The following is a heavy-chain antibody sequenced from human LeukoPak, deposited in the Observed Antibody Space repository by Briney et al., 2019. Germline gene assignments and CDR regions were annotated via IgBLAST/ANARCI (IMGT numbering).Heavy chain of an antibody. J-gene: IGHJ4*02. Sequence: GGSLRLSCAVSGFIVSNDYMSWVRQAPGKGLVWVSHINGDGSWTTYADSVKGRFTISKDNAKNTVYLQMNNLRAEDTAVYYCVSFYETYWGRGTLVTVSS. CDR3: VSFYETY. D-gene: IGHD2-2*01. V-gene: IGHV3-74*01. CDR1: GFIVSNDY. CDR2: INGDGSWT.